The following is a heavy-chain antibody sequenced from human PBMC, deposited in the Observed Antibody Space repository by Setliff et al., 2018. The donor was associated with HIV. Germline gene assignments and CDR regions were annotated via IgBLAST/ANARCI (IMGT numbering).Heavy chain of an antibody. CDR1: GYTLTELS. D-gene: IGHD6-19*01. Sequence: ASVKVSCKISGYTLTELSIHWVRQAPGKGLEWMANFDPEDGETFYAQKFQGRLTMTEDTSTDTAYMELSSLRSDDAAVYYCARGSAVGGSYSEPFEYWGQGTLVTGSS. CDR2: FDPEDGET. J-gene: IGHJ4*02. V-gene: IGHV1-24*01. CDR3: ARGSAVGGSYSEPFEY.